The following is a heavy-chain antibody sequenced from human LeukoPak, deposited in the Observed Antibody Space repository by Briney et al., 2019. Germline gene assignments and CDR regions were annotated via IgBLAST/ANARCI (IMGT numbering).Heavy chain of an antibody. V-gene: IGHV1-18*01. J-gene: IGHJ4*02. Sequence: ASVKVSCKASGYTFTSYGICWVRQAPGQRLEWMGWINAYNGNTNYAQKLHGRVTMTTDTSTSTGYIGLRSLRSDETAVYYCAGDTAKVVVVAATPFDYWSQGTLVTVSS. CDR1: GYTFTSYG. D-gene: IGHD2-15*01. CDR2: INAYNGNT. CDR3: AGDTAKVVVVAATPFDY.